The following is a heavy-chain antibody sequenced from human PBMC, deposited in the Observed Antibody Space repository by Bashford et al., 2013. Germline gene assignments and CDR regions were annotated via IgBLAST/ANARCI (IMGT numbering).Heavy chain of an antibody. Sequence: VRQAPGKGLEWVGRIKSKTDGGTIDYATAVEGRFTISRDDSKSMLYLQMNSLKSEDTAVYYCRSGYDYWGQGTLVTVSS. CDR2: IKSKTDGGTI. D-gene: IGHD2-15*01. V-gene: IGHV3-15*01. J-gene: IGHJ4*02. CDR3: RSGYDY.